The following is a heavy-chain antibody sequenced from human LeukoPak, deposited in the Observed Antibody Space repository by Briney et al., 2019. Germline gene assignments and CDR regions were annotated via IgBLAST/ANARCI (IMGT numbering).Heavy chain of an antibody. V-gene: IGHV4-34*01. J-gene: IGHJ4*02. CDR3: ARARGRITIFGVVMFDY. D-gene: IGHD3-3*01. CDR1: GGSFSGYY. CDR2: INHSGST. Sequence: SETLSLTCAVYGGSFSGYYWSWIRQPPGKGLEWIGEINHSGSTNYNPSLKSRVTISVDTSKNQFSLKLSSVTAADTAAYYCARARGRITIFGVVMFDYWGQGTLVTVSS.